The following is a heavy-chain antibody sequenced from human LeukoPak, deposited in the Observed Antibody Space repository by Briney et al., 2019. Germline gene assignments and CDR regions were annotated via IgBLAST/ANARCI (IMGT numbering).Heavy chain of an antibody. CDR1: GGSISSYY. CDR2: IYYSGST. J-gene: IGHJ4*02. D-gene: IGHD2-15*01. V-gene: IGHV4-59*08. CDR3: ARCSGGSCLMDY. Sequence: IPSETLSLTCTVSGGSISSYYWSWIRQPPGKGLEWIGYIYYSGSTNYNPSLKSRVTISVDTSKNQFSLKLSSVTAADTAVYYCARCSGGSCLMDYWGQGTLVTVSS.